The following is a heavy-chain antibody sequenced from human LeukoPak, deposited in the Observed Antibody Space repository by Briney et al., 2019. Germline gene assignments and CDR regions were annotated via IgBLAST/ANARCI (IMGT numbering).Heavy chain of an antibody. D-gene: IGHD3-22*01. CDR3: ARDGSYYDSSGSNWFDP. J-gene: IGHJ5*02. Sequence: ASVKVSCKASGYTFTSYYMHWVRQAPGQGLEWMGIINPSGGSTSYAQKFQGRVTMTRDTSTSTVYMELSSLRSEDTAVYYCARDGSYYDSSGSNWFDPWGQGTLVTVSS. V-gene: IGHV1-46*01. CDR2: INPSGGST. CDR1: GYTFTSYY.